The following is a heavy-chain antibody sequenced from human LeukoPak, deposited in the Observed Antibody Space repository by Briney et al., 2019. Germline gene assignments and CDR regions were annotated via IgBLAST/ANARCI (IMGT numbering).Heavy chain of an antibody. V-gene: IGHV4-59*01. J-gene: IGHJ3*02. CDR3: ARASGGYIFDI. CDR1: SGSISTSY. CDR2: IYYSGST. D-gene: IGHD1-26*01. Sequence: SETLSLTCSVSSGSISTSYWSWIRQPPGKGLEWIGNIYYSGSTNYNPSLKSRVTMSVDTSKNQFSLKLSSVTAADTAVYYCARASGGYIFDIWGQGTMVTVSS.